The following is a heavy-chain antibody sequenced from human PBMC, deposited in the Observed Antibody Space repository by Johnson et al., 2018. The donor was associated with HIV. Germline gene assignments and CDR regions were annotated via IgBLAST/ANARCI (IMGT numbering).Heavy chain of an antibody. V-gene: IGHV3-30*04. CDR2: ISYDGSNK. CDR1: GFTFSSYA. J-gene: IGHJ3*02. Sequence: HVQLVESGGGLVQPGRSLRLSCAASGFTFSSYAMHWVRQAPGQGLEWVAVISYDGSNKYYADSVKGRFTISRDNSKNTLYLQMNSLRAEDTAVYYCARDILEYSSSVPDAFDIWGQGTMVTVSS. CDR3: ARDILEYSSSVPDAFDI. D-gene: IGHD6-6*01.